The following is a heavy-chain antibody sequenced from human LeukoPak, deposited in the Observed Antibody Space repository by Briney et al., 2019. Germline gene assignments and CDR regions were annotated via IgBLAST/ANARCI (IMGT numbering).Heavy chain of an antibody. V-gene: IGHV3-11*01. CDR1: GFTFSDYY. D-gene: IGHD3-22*01. CDR3: ARDENHYYDSSGFYYYYYGMDV. Sequence: PGGSLRLSCAASGFTFSDYYMSWIRQAPGKGLEWVSYISSSGSTIYYADSVKGRFTISRDNAKNSLYLQMNSLRAEDTAVYYCARDENHYYDSSGFYYYYYGMDVWGQGTTVTVSS. CDR2: ISSSGSTI. J-gene: IGHJ6*02.